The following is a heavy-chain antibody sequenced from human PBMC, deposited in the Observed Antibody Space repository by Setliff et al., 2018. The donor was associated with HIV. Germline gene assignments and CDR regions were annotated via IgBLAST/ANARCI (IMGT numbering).Heavy chain of an antibody. CDR2: IYYTGNT. CDR3: ARDRIEVVVDGPHDVFDV. CDR1: GGSVGSGSYY. V-gene: IGHV4-61*01. J-gene: IGHJ3*01. D-gene: IGHD2-15*01. Sequence: SETLSLTCTVSGGSVGSGSYYWSWVRQPPGKGLEWIGRIYYTGNTDYNPSLKSRVTMSMDTSKNQISLKLNSMTAADTAVYYCARDRIEVVVDGPHDVFDVWGRGTTVTVSS.